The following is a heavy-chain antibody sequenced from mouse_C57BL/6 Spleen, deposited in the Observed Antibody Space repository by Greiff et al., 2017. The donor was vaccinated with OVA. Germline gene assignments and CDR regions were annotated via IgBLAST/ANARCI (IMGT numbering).Heavy chain of an antibody. V-gene: IGHV1-52*01. CDR3: ARGETGTDFDY. D-gene: IGHD4-1*01. CDR2: IDPSDSET. CDR1: GYTFTSYW. J-gene: IGHJ2*01. Sequence: VQLQQPGAELVRPGSSVKLSCKASGYTFTSYWMHWVKQRPIQGLEWIGNIDPSDSETHYNQKFKDKATLTVDKSSSTAYMQLSSLTSEDSAVYYCARGETGTDFDYWGQGTTLTVAS.